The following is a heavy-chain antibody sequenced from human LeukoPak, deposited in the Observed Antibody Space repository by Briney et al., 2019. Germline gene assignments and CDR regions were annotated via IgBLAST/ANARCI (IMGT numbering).Heavy chain of an antibody. CDR3: TGNYYGSGSYADFDY. Sequence: SLRLSCAASGFTFSGSALHSVRQASGKGLEWVGRIRSTANGYATAYAASVKGRFTIYRDDSKNTAYLQMDSLKTEDPAVYYCTGNYYGSGSYADFDYWGKGTLVTVSS. CDR2: IRSTANGYAT. V-gene: IGHV3-73*01. J-gene: IGHJ4*02. CDR1: GFTFSGSA. D-gene: IGHD3-10*01.